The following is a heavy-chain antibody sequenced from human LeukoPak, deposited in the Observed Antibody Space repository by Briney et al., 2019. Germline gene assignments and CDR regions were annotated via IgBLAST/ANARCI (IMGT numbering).Heavy chain of an antibody. D-gene: IGHD4-17*01. J-gene: IGHJ5*02. CDR3: AREGSDGDYPQFLGIFDP. CDR2: ISYDGSNK. Sequence: GRSLRLSCAASGFTFSSYAMHWVRQAPGKGLEWVAVISYDGSNKYYADSVKGRFTISRDNSKNTLYLQMNSLRAEDTAVYYCAREGSDGDYPQFLGIFDPWGQGTLVTVSS. V-gene: IGHV3-30-3*01. CDR1: GFTFSSYA.